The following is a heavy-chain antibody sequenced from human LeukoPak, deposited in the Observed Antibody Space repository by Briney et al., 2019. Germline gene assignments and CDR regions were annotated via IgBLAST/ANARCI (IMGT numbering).Heavy chain of an antibody. CDR1: GFTFSTYW. Sequence: PGGSLRLSCSASGFTFSTYWMSWVRQAPGKGLEWVANMKRDGSEIYYVDSVRGRFTISRDNARNSLYLQMNSLRAEDTAVYYCANLGPSTIAAAGRQFDYWGQGTLVTVSS. D-gene: IGHD6-13*01. J-gene: IGHJ4*02. CDR3: ANLGPSTIAAAGRQFDY. CDR2: MKRDGSEI. V-gene: IGHV3-7*01.